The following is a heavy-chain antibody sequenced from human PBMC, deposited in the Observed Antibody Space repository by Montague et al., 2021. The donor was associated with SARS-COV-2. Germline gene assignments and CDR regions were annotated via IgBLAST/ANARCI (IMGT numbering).Heavy chain of an antibody. CDR1: GGSISSYY. D-gene: IGHD5-24*01. J-gene: IGHJ5*02. Sequence: SETLSLTCTVSGGSISSYYWSWTRQPPGKGQEWIGYIYYGGSTNYSPSFTRRVIMSVNTSNNQFTLRLTSVTAADTAAYYCARLRRPDGYSDWFGLWGQGTMVTVSS. CDR2: IYYGGST. CDR3: ARLRRPDGYSDWFGL. V-gene: IGHV4-59*08.